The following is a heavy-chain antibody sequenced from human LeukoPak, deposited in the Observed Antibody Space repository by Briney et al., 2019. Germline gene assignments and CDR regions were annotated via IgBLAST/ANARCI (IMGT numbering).Heavy chain of an antibody. CDR2: IHYSGSP. D-gene: IGHD4-23*01. CDR1: GGSFTQGSYC. Sequence: PPESLSLTCTVSGGSFTQGSYCWDWLRQPPGKGLEWLGYIHYSGSPKYNPSLKHRDPIPLYTYKHQFSLQLISLTPADTAVYYCARQNTLVAHFDYWGQGTLVTVSS. J-gene: IGHJ4*02. V-gene: IGHV4-61*01. CDR3: ARQNTLVAHFDY.